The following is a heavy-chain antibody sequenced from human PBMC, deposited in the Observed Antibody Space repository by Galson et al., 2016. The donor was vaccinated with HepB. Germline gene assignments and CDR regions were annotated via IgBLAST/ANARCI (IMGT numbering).Heavy chain of an antibody. CDR3: ARSVGRGPAAHFDF. J-gene: IGHJ4*02. CDR1: GFAFSNYY. CDR2: ISSIGGSI. Sequence: SLRLSCAASGFAFSNYYMSWIRQAPGKGLGWISYISSIGGSIHYADSVEGRFTISRDNAKNSLYLQMYSLRAEDTAVYYCARSVGRGPAAHFDFWGQGTLVTVSS. V-gene: IGHV3-11*01. D-gene: IGHD2-2*01.